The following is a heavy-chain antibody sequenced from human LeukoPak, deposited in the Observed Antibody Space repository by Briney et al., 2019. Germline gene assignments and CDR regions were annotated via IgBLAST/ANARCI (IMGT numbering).Heavy chain of an antibody. Sequence: GGSLRLSCAASGLTSNSYTMSWVRQAPGKGLEWVSAISAGGGNTYYADSVKGRFTISRDNSKNTLYLQMNSLRAEDTAVYSCAVPQWELLNWGQGTLVTVSS. CDR1: GLTSNSYT. CDR2: ISAGGGNT. V-gene: IGHV3-23*01. J-gene: IGHJ4*02. D-gene: IGHD1-26*01. CDR3: AVPQWELLN.